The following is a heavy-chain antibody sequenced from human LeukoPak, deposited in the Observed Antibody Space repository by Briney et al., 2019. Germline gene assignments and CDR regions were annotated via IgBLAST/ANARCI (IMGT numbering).Heavy chain of an antibody. Sequence: PGGSLRLSCAASGFTFSGAAMHWVRQASGKGLEWVGRIRSKANSYATAYAASVKGRFTISRDDSKNTAYLQMNSLKTEDTAVYYCTRFSSSSGWWFDPWGQGTLVTVSS. CDR1: GFTFSGAA. V-gene: IGHV3-73*01. CDR3: TRFSSSSGWWFDP. J-gene: IGHJ5*02. CDR2: IRSKANSYAT. D-gene: IGHD6-6*01.